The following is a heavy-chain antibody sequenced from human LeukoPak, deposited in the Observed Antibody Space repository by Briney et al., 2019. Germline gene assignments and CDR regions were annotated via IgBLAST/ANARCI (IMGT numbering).Heavy chain of an antibody. CDR3: ARGGDILTGYYHRLGY. J-gene: IGHJ4*02. D-gene: IGHD3-9*01. CDR2: ISRSSSTI. V-gene: IGHV3-48*02. Sequence: PGGSLRLSCAASGFTFSSYSMNWVRQAPGKGLEWVSYISRSSSTIYYADSVKGQFTTSSDNAKNSLYLQMNSLRDEDTAVYYCARGGDILTGYYHRLGYWGQGTLVTVSS. CDR1: GFTFSSYS.